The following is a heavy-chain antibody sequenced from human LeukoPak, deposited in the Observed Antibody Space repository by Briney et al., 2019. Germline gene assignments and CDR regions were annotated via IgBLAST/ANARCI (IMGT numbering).Heavy chain of an antibody. V-gene: IGHV3-23*01. D-gene: IGHD6-6*01. CDR2: ISGSGGST. Sequence: QAGGSLRLSCAASGFTFSSYAKSWVRQAPGKGLEWVSAISGSGGSTYYADSVKGRFTISRDNSKNTLYLQMNSLRAEDTAVYYCAKKAEYSSSSFDYWGQGTLVTVSS. CDR1: GFTFSSYA. J-gene: IGHJ4*02. CDR3: AKKAEYSSSSFDY.